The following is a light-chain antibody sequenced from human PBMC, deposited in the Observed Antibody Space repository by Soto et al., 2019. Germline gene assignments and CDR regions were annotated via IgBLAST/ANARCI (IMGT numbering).Light chain of an antibody. J-gene: IGKJ2*01. CDR3: QQGHNWPLT. CDR2: GAS. CDR1: QSINSE. Sequence: EIVMTQSPATLSLAPGERDALSCRASQSINSELAWYQQKPGQPPRLLIYGASTRATGVPARFTGSESGSEFTLTISGLQSEEFAVYYCQQGHNWPLTFGQGTRLEI. V-gene: IGKV3-15*01.